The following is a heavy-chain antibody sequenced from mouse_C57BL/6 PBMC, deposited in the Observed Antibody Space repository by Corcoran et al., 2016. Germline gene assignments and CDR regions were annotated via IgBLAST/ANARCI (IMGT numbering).Heavy chain of an antibody. D-gene: IGHD1-2*01. CDR2: INTYSGVP. CDR3: ARSGLLRPYFDY. Sequence: QIQLVQSGPELKKPGETVKISCKASGYTFTTYGMSWVKQAPGKGLKWMGWINTYSGVPTYADDFKGRFAFSLETSASTAYLQINNLKNEDTATYFCARSGLLRPYFDYWGQGTTLTVSS. V-gene: IGHV9-3*01. J-gene: IGHJ2*01. CDR1: GYTFTTYG.